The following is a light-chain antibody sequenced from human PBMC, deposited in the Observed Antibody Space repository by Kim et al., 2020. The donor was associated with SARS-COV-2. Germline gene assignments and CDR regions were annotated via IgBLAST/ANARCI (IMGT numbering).Light chain of an antibody. Sequence: SHGETATLSCSASRSLDSTYLAWYQQKPGQPPRLLIYGASSRATGIPDRFSGSGSGTDFTLTISSLESDDFAVYYCHQFGGSPRTFGQGTKVDIK. CDR3: HQFGGSPRT. J-gene: IGKJ1*01. CDR2: GAS. CDR1: RSLDSTY. V-gene: IGKV3-20*01.